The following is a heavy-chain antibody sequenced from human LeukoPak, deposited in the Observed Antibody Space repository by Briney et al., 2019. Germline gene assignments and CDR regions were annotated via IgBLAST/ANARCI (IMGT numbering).Heavy chain of an antibody. V-gene: IGHV3-64*01. CDR3: ARGPSGYHNT. D-gene: IGHD5-12*01. Sequence: AGGSLRLSCVASGFTFSSYAMHWVRQTPGKGLEYVSGINSNGGSTHYANSVKGRFTISRDNSKNTLYLQMNSLRAEDTAVYYCARGPSGYHNTGGQGTLVTVSS. CDR2: INSNGGST. CDR1: GFTFSSYA. J-gene: IGHJ4*02.